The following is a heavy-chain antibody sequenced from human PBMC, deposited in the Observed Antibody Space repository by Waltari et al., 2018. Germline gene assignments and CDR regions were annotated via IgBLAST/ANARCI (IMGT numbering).Heavy chain of an antibody. CDR1: GVSISNSY. CDR3: ARGGYSSGWPTFDY. V-gene: IGHV4-4*07. Sequence: QVQLQASGPGLVKPSETLSLTCTVPGVSISNSYWNWIRQPAERGLVWIARIQTSGVTNYNPSLKSRVTMSIDTSKNQFSLKLTSVTAADTAVYYCARGGYSSGWPTFDYWGQGTLVTVFS. CDR2: IQTSGVT. D-gene: IGHD6-19*01. J-gene: IGHJ4*02.